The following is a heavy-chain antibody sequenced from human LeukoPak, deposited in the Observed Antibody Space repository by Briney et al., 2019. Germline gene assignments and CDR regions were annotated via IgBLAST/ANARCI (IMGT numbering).Heavy chain of an antibody. J-gene: IGHJ4*02. CDR1: GGSISSSSYY. Sequence: KPSETLSLTCTVSGGSISSSSYYWGWIRQPPGKGLEWIGSIYHSGNTYYNPSPKSRVTISVDTSKNQLSLKLSSVTAADTAVYYCARVVGYSGGWYWDYWGQGTLVTVPS. D-gene: IGHD6-19*01. CDR2: IYHSGNT. CDR3: ARVVGYSGGWYWDY. V-gene: IGHV4-39*07.